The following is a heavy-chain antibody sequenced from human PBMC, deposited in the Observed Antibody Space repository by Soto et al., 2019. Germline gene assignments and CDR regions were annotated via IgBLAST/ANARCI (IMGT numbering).Heavy chain of an antibody. Sequence: SEMRSLNCTVSGGSISRDYYHWTWVRQSPERGLEWIGYIHHSGSILYNPSLQSRVTISVDTSKNQFSLHLSSVTAADTAVYFCAREDDGGDSLDVWGQGTTVTVSS. J-gene: IGHJ6*02. V-gene: IGHV4-30-4*08. D-gene: IGHD2-21*02. CDR2: IHHSGSI. CDR3: AREDDGGDSLDV. CDR1: GGSISRDYYH.